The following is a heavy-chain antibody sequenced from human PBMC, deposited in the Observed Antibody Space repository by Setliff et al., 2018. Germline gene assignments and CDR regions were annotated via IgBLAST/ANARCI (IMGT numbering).Heavy chain of an antibody. CDR2: INPSGGST. J-gene: IGHJ4*02. Sequence: EASVKVSCKASGNTFTNYYMHWVRQAPGQGLEWMGIINPSGGSTTYAQKFQGRVTITRDTSASTAYMELSSLRSDDTAVYYCARVDYYGSGNYYDHWGQGTLVTVSS. D-gene: IGHD3-10*01. V-gene: IGHV1-46*01. CDR1: GNTFTNYY. CDR3: ARVDYYGSGNYYDH.